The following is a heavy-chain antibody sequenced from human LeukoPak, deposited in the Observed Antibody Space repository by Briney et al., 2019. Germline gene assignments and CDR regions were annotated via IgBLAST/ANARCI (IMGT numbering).Heavy chain of an antibody. V-gene: IGHV3-30-3*01. CDR1: GFTFSTYA. Sequence: GGSLRLSCAASGFTFSTYAMHWVRQAPGKGLEWVAIISYDGSNKYYADSVKGRFTISRDNSKNTLYLQMNSLRAEDTAVYYCARDTRGYYDFWSGLDYWGQGTLVTVSS. CDR3: ARDTRGYYDFWSGLDY. D-gene: IGHD3-3*01. J-gene: IGHJ4*02. CDR2: ISYDGSNK.